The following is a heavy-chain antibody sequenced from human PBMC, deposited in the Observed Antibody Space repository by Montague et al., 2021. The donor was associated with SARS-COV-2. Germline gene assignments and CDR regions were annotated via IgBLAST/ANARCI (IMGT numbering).Heavy chain of an antibody. CDR2: IYYNTGNT. CDR3: ARGTGYDYYFDC. J-gene: IGHJ4*02. V-gene: IGHV4-59*01. D-gene: IGHD5-12*01. CDR1: GGSISDYY. Sequence: SETLSLTPSVSGGSISDYYWNWIRQPPGKGLEWIGYIYYNTGNTNYNPSLQSRVTISLDTSKNQFSLNLRSVTAAGTALYFCARGTGYDYYFDCWGLGTLVTVSS.